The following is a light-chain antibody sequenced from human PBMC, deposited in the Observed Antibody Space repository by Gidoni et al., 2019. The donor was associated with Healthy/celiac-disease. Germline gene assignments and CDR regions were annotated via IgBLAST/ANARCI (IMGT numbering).Light chain of an antibody. CDR3: SSYAGSYTYV. Sequence: QSALTQPRSVSGSPGQSVTISCTGTSSDVGGYNYVSWYQQHPGKAPKLMIYDVSKRPSGVPDRFSGSKSRNTASLTISGLQAEDEADYYCSSYAGSYTYVFGTGTKVTVL. CDR2: DVS. J-gene: IGLJ1*01. V-gene: IGLV2-11*01. CDR1: SSDVGGYNY.